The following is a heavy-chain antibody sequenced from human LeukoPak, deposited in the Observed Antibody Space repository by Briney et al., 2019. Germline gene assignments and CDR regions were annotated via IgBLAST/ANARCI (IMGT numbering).Heavy chain of an antibody. D-gene: IGHD6-19*01. CDR1: GYTFTSYG. J-gene: IGHJ3*02. CDR3: ARKEWLVRQGDAFDI. Sequence: ASVKVSCKASGYTFTSYGISWVRQAPGQGLEWIGWISAYNGNTNYAQKLQGRVTMTTDTSTSTAYMELRSLRSDDTAVYYCARKEWLVRQGDAFDIWGQGTMVTVSS. CDR2: ISAYNGNT. V-gene: IGHV1-18*01.